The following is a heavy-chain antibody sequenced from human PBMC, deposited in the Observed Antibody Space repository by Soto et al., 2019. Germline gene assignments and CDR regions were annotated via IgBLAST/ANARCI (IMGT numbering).Heavy chain of an antibody. CDR2: IYYTGST. J-gene: IGHJ4*02. CDR3: ARALPMVRGVISYYFDF. D-gene: IGHD3-10*01. Sequence: SETLSLTCTVSGGSISSYYWSWVRQPPGKGLEWIGYIYYTGSTNYNPSLKSRVTISVDTSKNQFSLKLSSVTAADTAVYYCARALPMVRGVISYYFDFWGQGTLVPVSS. CDR1: GGSISSYY. V-gene: IGHV4-59*01.